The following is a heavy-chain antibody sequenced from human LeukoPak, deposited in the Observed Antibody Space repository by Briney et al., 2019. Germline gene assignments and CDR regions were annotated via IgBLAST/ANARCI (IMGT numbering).Heavy chain of an antibody. CDR3: ARHQGHDFYDSSGYYSFDY. J-gene: IGHJ4*02. CDR1: GYSITSGYY. Sequence: SETLSLTCAVSGYSITSGYYWGWIRQPPGKGLEWIGTVYHSGSIYYNPSLKSRVTISVDTSKNQVSLKLTSVTAADTAVYFCARHQGHDFYDSSGYYSFDYWGQGTLVTVSS. D-gene: IGHD3-22*01. CDR2: VYHSGSI. V-gene: IGHV4-38-2*01.